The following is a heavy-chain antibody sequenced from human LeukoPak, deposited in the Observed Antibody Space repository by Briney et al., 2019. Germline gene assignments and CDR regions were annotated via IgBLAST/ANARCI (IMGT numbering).Heavy chain of an antibody. D-gene: IGHD2-2*01. Sequence: SETLSLTCAVYGWSFNDYYWNWIRQPPGKGLEWIGEINARGDTNYNPSLKSRVTISVDTSKKQFPLRLTSMIAADTALYYCARGQAPAARGYNWFDPWGQGTLVTVSS. CDR3: ARGQAPAARGYNWFDP. CDR2: INARGDT. CDR1: GWSFNDYY. V-gene: IGHV4-34*01. J-gene: IGHJ5*02.